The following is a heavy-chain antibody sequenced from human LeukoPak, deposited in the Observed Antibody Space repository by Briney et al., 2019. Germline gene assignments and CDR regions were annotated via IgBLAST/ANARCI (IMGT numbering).Heavy chain of an antibody. D-gene: IGHD3-3*01. CDR2: IYHSGST. Sequence: PSETLSLTCTVSGYSISSGYYWGWIRQPPGKGLEWIGSIYHSGSTYYNPSLKSRVTISLDMSKNQFSVKLSSVTAADTAVYYCAKGSGGVFAYYYMDVWGKGTTVTISS. J-gene: IGHJ6*03. V-gene: IGHV4-38-2*02. CDR1: GYSISSGYY. CDR3: AKGSGGVFAYYYMDV.